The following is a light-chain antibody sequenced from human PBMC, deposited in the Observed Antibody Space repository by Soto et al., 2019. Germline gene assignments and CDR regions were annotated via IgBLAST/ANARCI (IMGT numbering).Light chain of an antibody. CDR3: QQYGSSTIT. Sequence: EVVLTQSPATLSLSPGERATLSCRASQSVDSYLAWYQHKPGQAPRLLISDASNRAPGIPGRFSGSGSGTVGTITISRLEPEDGAVYYCQQYGSSTITFGQGTRLEIK. V-gene: IGKV3-20*01. CDR2: DAS. CDR1: QSVDSY. J-gene: IGKJ5*01.